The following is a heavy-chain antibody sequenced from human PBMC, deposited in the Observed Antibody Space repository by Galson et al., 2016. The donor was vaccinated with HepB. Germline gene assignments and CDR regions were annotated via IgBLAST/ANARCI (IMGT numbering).Heavy chain of an antibody. D-gene: IGHD3-10*01. Sequence: LSLTCTVSGYSISSGGYYWSWIRQHPGKGLEWIGYIYHSGSTYYNPSLKSRVTISVDTSKNQFSLKLSSVTAADTAVYFCARDRSSGSGSFGYWGQGTLVTVSS. J-gene: IGHJ4*02. CDR3: ARDRSSGSGSFGY. CDR1: GYSISSGGYY. CDR2: IYHSGST. V-gene: IGHV4-31*03.